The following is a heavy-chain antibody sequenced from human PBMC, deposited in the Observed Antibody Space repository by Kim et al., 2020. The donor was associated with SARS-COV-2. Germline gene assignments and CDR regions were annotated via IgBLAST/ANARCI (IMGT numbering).Heavy chain of an antibody. CDR1: GFTFSSYA. D-gene: IGHD3-10*01. CDR3: ARGELWFGEFASGFDY. CDR2: ISYDGSNK. Sequence: GGSLRLSCAASGFTFSSYAMHWVRQAPGKGLEWVAVISYDGSNKYYADSVKGRFTISRDNSKNTLYLQMNSLRAEDTAVYYCARGELWFGEFASGFDYWGQGTLVTVSS. V-gene: IGHV3-30*04. J-gene: IGHJ4*02.